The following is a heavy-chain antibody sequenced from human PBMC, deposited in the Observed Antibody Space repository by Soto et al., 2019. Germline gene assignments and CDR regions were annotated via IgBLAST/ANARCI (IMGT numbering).Heavy chain of an antibody. CDR3: AREGSDSGYDTTFDY. Sequence: QVQLVESGGGVVQPGRSLRLSCAASGFTFSSYAMHWVRQAPGKGLEWVAVISYDGSNKYYADSVKGRFSISRDNSKNTLYRQMNSLRAEDTAVYYCAREGSDSGYDTTFDYGGQGTLVTVSS. CDR1: GFTFSSYA. V-gene: IGHV3-30-3*01. D-gene: IGHD5-12*01. CDR2: ISYDGSNK. J-gene: IGHJ4*02.